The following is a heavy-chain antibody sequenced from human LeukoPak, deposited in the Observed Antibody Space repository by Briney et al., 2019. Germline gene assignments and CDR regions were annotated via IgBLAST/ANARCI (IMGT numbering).Heavy chain of an antibody. D-gene: IGHD3-9*01. J-gene: IGHJ4*02. CDR2: INHSESA. Sequence: SETLSLTCVVHGASFSGYYWTWIRQPPGKGLEWIGEINHSESASYNSSLKSRVSISVDTSKSQFSLKLSSVTAADTAVYYCARGQLVLTYWGQGTLVTVSS. CDR1: GASFSGYY. V-gene: IGHV4-34*01. CDR3: ARGQLVLTY.